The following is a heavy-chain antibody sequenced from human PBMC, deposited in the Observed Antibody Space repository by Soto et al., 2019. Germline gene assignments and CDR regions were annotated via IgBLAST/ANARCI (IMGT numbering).Heavy chain of an antibody. CDR1: GFEFNTYG. CDR2: ISFDGRSQ. V-gene: IGHV3-30*18. D-gene: IGHD6-13*01. CDR3: AKDSSVTAAGSGGWFDP. J-gene: IGHJ5*02. Sequence: QVQLVESGGGVVQPGRSLRLSCAASGFEFNTYGLHWVRQAPSKGLEWVAAISFDGRSQYYADSVKGRFTISRDKSNSTLYLQMNSLGAEDTATYFCAKDSSVTAAGSGGWFDPWGPGTQVIVSS.